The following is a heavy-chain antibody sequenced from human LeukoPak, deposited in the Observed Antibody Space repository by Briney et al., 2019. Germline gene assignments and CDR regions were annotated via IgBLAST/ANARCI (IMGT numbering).Heavy chain of an antibody. Sequence: GGSLRLSCAASGFIFSSYWMAWVRQAPGKGLEWVANIKEDGSDKNYVDSVKGRCTISRDNAKNSLYLQMNSLGVEDTAVYYCVSIIVGTTGSDYWGQGTLVIVSS. J-gene: IGHJ4*02. D-gene: IGHD1-26*01. CDR3: VSIIVGTTGSDY. CDR1: GFIFSSYW. CDR2: IKEDGSDK. V-gene: IGHV3-7*01.